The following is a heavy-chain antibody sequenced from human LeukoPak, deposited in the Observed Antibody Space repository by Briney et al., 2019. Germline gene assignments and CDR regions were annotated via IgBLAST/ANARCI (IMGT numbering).Heavy chain of an antibody. V-gene: IGHV3-33*01. J-gene: IGHJ4*02. Sequence: PGGSLRLSCAASGFTFSIYGMHWVRQSPGKGLEWVAVIWNDGSNKYYADSVKGRSTISRDNSKNTLFLQMNSLRAEDTAVYYCARASGSYDYWGQGTLVTVSS. CDR2: IWNDGSNK. D-gene: IGHD1-26*01. CDR1: GFTFSIYG. CDR3: ARASGSYDY.